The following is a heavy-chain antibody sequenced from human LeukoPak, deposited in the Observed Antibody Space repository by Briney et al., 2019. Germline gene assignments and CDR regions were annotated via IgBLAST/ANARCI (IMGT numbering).Heavy chain of an antibody. J-gene: IGHJ4*02. CDR3: ARGVLTGGTYFAY. CDR1: GFSFNTYA. V-gene: IGHV3-30*09. D-gene: IGHD4/OR15-4a*01. CDR2: ISYDGSNK. Sequence: GGSLSLSCAASGFSFNTYAMHWVRQAPGKGLEWVAVISYDGSNKYYTDSVKGRFAISRYNSRNTLYLQVNSLRAEDTAAYFCARGVLTGGTYFAYWGQGTLVTVSS.